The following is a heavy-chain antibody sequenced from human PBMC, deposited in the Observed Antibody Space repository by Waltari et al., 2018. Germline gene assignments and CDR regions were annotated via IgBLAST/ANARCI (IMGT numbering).Heavy chain of an antibody. V-gene: IGHV3-48*01. CDR1: GFTFKNYA. Sequence: EVQLVESGGGLAQPGGSLRLSCEASGFTFKNYAMNWVRQAPGKGLEWVAYIATGSNRLYYANSVKGRFTISGDNAKDSLFLQMNSLRAEDTALYFCAREPTVTGENYFDPWGQGALVSVSS. D-gene: IGHD4-17*01. J-gene: IGHJ4*02. CDR2: IATGSNRL. CDR3: AREPTVTGENYFDP.